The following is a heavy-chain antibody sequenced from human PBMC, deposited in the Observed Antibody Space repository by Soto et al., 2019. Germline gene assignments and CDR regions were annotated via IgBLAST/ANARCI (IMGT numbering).Heavy chain of an antibody. CDR3: AMVDNYVTPIPQDV. J-gene: IGHJ6*02. CDR1: GYIFVNYG. V-gene: IGHV1-18*01. Sequence: QVQLVQSGDEVRKPGSSVKVSCKASGYIFVNYGIAWVRQAPGQGLEWMGWISPYGGNTHYASKVQGRLTMTTGAATSTAYMDLGSLIAEDTAVYYCAMVDNYVTPIPQDVWGQGTTVTVSS. CDR2: ISPYGGNT. D-gene: IGHD3-16*01.